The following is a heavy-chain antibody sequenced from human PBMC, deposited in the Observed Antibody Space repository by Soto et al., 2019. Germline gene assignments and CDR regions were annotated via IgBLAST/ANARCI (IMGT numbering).Heavy chain of an antibody. CDR2: IKQDGSAK. V-gene: IGHV3-7*01. CDR3: ASWLKTSGWYVLLEGSFDY. CDR1: GFTFSSYW. Sequence: EVQLVESGGGLVQPGGSLRLSCAASGFTFSSYWMTWVRQAPGKELEWVANIKQDGSAKYYVDSVKGRFTISRDNAKNSLYPQMNSLRAEDTAVYYCASWLKTSGWYVLLEGSFDYWGQGTLVTVSS. D-gene: IGHD6-19*01. J-gene: IGHJ4*02.